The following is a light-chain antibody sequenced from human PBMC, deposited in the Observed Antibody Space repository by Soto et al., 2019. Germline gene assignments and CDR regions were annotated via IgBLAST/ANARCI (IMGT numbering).Light chain of an antibody. J-gene: IGKJ5*01. V-gene: IGKV1-12*01. CDR3: QQAASFPIT. Sequence: DIQLTQSPSFLSASVGDRVTITCRASQAINTYLAWYQQKPGKAPNLLIYTASSLQSGVPSRFSGSGSGTDFTLTINGLQPEDFATYYCQQAASFPITFGQGTRLEIK. CDR1: QAINTY. CDR2: TAS.